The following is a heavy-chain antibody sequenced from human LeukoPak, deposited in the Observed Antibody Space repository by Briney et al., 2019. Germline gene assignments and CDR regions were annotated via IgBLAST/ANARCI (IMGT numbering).Heavy chain of an antibody. D-gene: IGHD3-22*01. CDR2: IYYSGST. Sequence: PSETLSLTCTVSGGSISSSSYYWRWIRQPPGKGLEWIGSIYYSGSTYYNPSLKSRVTISVDTSKNQFSLKLSSVTAADTAVYYCARRTDSSGDAFDIWGQGTRVTVSS. CDR1: GGSISSSSYY. CDR3: ARRTDSSGDAFDI. V-gene: IGHV4-39*01. J-gene: IGHJ3*02.